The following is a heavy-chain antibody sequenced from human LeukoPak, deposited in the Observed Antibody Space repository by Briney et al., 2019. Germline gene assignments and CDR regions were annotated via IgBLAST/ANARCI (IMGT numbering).Heavy chain of an antibody. CDR2: ISSSGNTT. CDR3: ARDGGSSWYFDY. Sequence: GGSLRLSCAASGFTFSDYYMSWIRQAPGKGLEWASYISSSGNTTYYADSVKGRFTISRDNAKNSLYLQINSLRAEDRAVYYCARDGGSSWYFDYWGQGTLVTVSS. J-gene: IGHJ4*02. V-gene: IGHV3-11*01. D-gene: IGHD6-13*01. CDR1: GFTFSDYY.